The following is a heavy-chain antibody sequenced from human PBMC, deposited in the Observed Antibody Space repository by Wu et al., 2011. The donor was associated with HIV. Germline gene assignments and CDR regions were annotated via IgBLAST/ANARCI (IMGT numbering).Heavy chain of an antibody. CDR2: QPLRTVT. CDR3: ARDLVGAHYFDY. Sequence: EWDGMDQPLRTVTENTPQKFQGRVTMTRDTSTNTVYMELSSLRSEDTAVFYCARDLVGAHYFDYWGQGTLVTVSS. V-gene: IGHV1/OR15-2*02. J-gene: IGHJ4*02. D-gene: IGHD1-26*01.